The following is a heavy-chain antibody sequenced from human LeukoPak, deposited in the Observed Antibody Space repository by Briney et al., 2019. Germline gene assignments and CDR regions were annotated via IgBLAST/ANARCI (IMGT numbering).Heavy chain of an antibody. J-gene: IGHJ4*02. CDR1: GFNFKDHW. CDR2: IKNDGSES. D-gene: IGHD6-19*01. Sequence: GGSLRLSCAVSGFNFKDHWMDWVRQAPGKGLEWVGHIKNDGSESYYVDSLKGRFSISRDNTNNALYLQMNSLRVEDTAVYYCAKNNGWFHLAQWGQGTLVTVSS. V-gene: IGHV3-7*03. CDR3: AKNNGWFHLAQ.